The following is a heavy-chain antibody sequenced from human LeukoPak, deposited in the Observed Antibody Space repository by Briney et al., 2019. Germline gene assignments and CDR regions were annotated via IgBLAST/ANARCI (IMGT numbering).Heavy chain of an antibody. D-gene: IGHD2-8*02. Sequence: GGSLRLSCAASGFTFSSYAMHWVRQAPGKGLEWVAVISYDGSNKYYADSVKGRFTISRDNSKSTLYLQMNSLRAEDTAVYYCARDLTGPYYMDVWGKGTTVTVSS. CDR3: ARDLTGPYYMDV. J-gene: IGHJ6*03. CDR2: ISYDGSNK. CDR1: GFTFSSYA. V-gene: IGHV3-30-3*01.